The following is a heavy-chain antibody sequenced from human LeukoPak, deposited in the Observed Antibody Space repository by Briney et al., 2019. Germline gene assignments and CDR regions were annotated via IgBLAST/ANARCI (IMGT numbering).Heavy chain of an antibody. D-gene: IGHD5-24*01. CDR3: ARDLGWLQSSRPNWFDP. Sequence: GASVKVSCKASGYTFTRHTINWVRQAPGQGLEWMGWINTNTGNPTYAQGFTGRFVFSLDTSVSTAYLQISSLKAEDTAVYYCARDLGWLQSSRPNWFDPRGQGTLVTVSS. V-gene: IGHV7-4-1*02. CDR2: INTNTGNP. J-gene: IGHJ5*02. CDR1: GYTFTRHT.